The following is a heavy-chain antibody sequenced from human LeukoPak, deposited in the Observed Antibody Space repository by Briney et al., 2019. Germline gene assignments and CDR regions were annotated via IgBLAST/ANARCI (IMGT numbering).Heavy chain of an antibody. Sequence: GGSLRLSCAASGFTFSSHWMHWVRQAPGKGLVWVSRINSVGSRTDYADSVKGRFTISRDNSKNTLNLQMNSLRAEDTALYYCAKDQNYESSGYYGGFDYWGQGTLVTVSS. CDR3: AKDQNYESSGYYGGFDY. D-gene: IGHD3-22*01. J-gene: IGHJ4*02. CDR1: GFTFSSHW. V-gene: IGHV3-74*01. CDR2: INSVGSRT.